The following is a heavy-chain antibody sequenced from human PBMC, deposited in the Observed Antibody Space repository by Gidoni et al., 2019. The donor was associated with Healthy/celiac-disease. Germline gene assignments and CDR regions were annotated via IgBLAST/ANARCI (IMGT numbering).Heavy chain of an antibody. J-gene: IGHJ4*02. CDR2: ISWNSGSI. D-gene: IGHD1-26*01. V-gene: IGHV3-9*01. CDR1: GFTLDDYA. Sequence: EVQLVESGGGLVRPGRSRRLSCAPSGFTLDDYAMHWVRQAPGKGLDWVSGISWNSGSIGYADSVKGRFTISRDNAKNSLYLQMNSLRAEDTALYYCAKDIGGSYGNLDYWGQGTLVTVSS. CDR3: AKDIGGSYGNLDY.